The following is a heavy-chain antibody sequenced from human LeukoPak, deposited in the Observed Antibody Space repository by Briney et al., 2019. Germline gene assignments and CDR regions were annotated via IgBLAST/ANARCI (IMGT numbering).Heavy chain of an antibody. D-gene: IGHD2-2*01. CDR1: GGSISSYY. CDR2: VFYSSGTT. V-gene: IGHV4-59*08. CDR3: AKVAGDIVTIPGTMDYFYYYMDV. J-gene: IGHJ6*03. Sequence: PSETLSLTCSVSGGSISSYYWGWMRQPPGKGLEWIGYVFYSSGTTNYNPSLRSRLTISVDTSKNQLSLKLSSVTAADTAVYCCAKVAGDIVTIPGTMDYFYYYMDVWGKGTTVTVSS.